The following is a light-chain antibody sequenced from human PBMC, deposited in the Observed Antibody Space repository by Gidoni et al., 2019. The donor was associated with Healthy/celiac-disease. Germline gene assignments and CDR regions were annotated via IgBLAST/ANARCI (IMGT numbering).Light chain of an antibody. V-gene: IGKV3-20*01. CDR3: QQYGSSPYT. CDR2: GAS. J-gene: IGKJ2*01. CDR1: QSVSSSY. Sequence: EIVLTQSPGTLSLSPGERATLSCRASQSVSSSYLAWYQLLISGASSRATGIPDRFSGSGSGTDFTLTISRLEPEDFAVYYCQQYGSSPYTFXQXTKLEIK.